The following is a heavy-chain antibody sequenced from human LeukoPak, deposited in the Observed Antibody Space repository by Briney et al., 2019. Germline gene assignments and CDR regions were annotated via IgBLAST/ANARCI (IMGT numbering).Heavy chain of an antibody. J-gene: IGHJ4*02. CDR1: GITLSVYW. CDR2: IKQDGSEK. V-gene: IGHV3-7*01. CDR3: ARSGSGYFDY. Sequence: GGSLRLSCAASGITLSVYWMSWVRQAQGKGREWVANIKQDGSEKYYRDSVQGRFTISRDNAKNSLYLQMNSLRAEDTAVYYCARSGSGYFDYWGQGSLVTVSS.